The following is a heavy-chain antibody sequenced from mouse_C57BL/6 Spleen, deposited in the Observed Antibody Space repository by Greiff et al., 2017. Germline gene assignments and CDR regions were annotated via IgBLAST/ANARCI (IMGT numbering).Heavy chain of an antibody. D-gene: IGHD1-1*01. CDR1: GYTFTSYW. J-gene: IGHJ2*01. CDR3: SRGYYYGKYVDY. CDR2: IHPNSGST. V-gene: IGHV1-64*01. Sequence: QVQLQQPGAELVKPGASVKLSCKASGYTFTSYWMHWVKQRPGQGLEWIGMIHPNSGSTNYNEKFKSKAKLTVDKSSSTAYMQLSSLTSEDSAVYYCSRGYYYGKYVDYWGQGTTLTVSS.